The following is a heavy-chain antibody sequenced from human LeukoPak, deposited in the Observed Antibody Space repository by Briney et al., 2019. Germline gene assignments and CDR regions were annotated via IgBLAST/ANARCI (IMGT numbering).Heavy chain of an antibody. D-gene: IGHD4-23*01. CDR1: GFSFSSYG. CDR3: AKETGYGGDPFDY. V-gene: IGHV3-30*02. J-gene: IGHJ4*02. CDR2: IRSDGSNK. Sequence: GGSLRLSCAGSGFSFSSYGMHWVRQAPGKGLEWMAFIRSDGSNKYYADSVKGRFTISRDNSKNTLYLQMNSLRAEDTAVYYCAKETGYGGDPFDYWGQGTLVTVSS.